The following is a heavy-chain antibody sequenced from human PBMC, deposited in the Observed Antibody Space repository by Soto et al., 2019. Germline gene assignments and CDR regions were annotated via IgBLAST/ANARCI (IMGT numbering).Heavy chain of an antibody. V-gene: IGHV3-11*01. D-gene: IGHD4-17*01. CDR3: ARESFYGKTTVTLRYYGMDV. CDR2: ISSSGSTI. CDR1: GFTFSDYY. Sequence: GGSLRLSCAASGFTFSDYYMSWIRQAPGKGLEWVSYISSSGSTIYYADSVKGRFTISRDNAKNSLYLQMNSLRAEDTAVYYCARESFYGKTTVTLRYYGMDVWGQGTTVTVSS. J-gene: IGHJ6*02.